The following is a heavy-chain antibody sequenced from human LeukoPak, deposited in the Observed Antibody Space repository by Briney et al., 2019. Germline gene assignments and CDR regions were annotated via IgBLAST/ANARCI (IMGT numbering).Heavy chain of an antibody. J-gene: IGHJ6*02. CDR1: GFTFSSYW. Sequence: GRSLRLSCAASGFTFSSYWMSWVRQAPGKGLEWVANIKQDGSEKYYVDSVKGRFTISRDNAKNSLCLQMNSLRAEDTAVYYCARDPESPRIRGGTPHGMDVWGQGTTVTVSS. V-gene: IGHV3-7*01. D-gene: IGHD1-1*01. CDR2: IKQDGSEK. CDR3: ARDPESPRIRGGTPHGMDV.